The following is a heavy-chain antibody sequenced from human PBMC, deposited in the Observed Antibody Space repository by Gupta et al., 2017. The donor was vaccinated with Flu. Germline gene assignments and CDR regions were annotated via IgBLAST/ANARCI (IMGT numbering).Heavy chain of an antibody. D-gene: IGHD2-2*01. CDR2: IYHSGRT. V-gene: IGHV4-4*02. J-gene: IGHJ4*02. Sequence: QVQLQESGPGLVKPSGTLYITCGVSGGSISSSNCWSWVRQPPGKGLEWIGEIYHSGRTNYNPALKSRVTISVDKSKNQFSLKLSSVTAADTAVYYCARDYCSSTSCPTHFDYWGQGTLVTVSS. CDR1: GGSISSSNC. CDR3: ARDYCSSTSCPTHFDY.